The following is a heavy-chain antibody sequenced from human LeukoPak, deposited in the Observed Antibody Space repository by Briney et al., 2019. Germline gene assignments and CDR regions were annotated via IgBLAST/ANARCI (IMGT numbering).Heavy chain of an antibody. V-gene: IGHV1-18*01. CDR3: ARQGYYYDSSGYYYRDAFDI. CDR1: GYTFTSYG. J-gene: IGHJ3*02. CDR2: ISAYNGNT. Sequence: ASVKVSCKASGYTFTSYGISWVRQAPGQGLEWMGWISAYNGNTNYAQKLQGRVTMTTDTPTSTAYMELRSLRSDDTAVYYCARQGYYYDSSGYYYRDAFDIWGQGTMVTVSS. D-gene: IGHD3-22*01.